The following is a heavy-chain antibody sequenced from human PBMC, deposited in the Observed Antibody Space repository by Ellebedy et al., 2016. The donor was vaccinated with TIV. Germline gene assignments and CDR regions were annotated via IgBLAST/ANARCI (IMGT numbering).Heavy chain of an antibody. V-gene: IGHV3-21*01. CDR3: ARDLDDSSGYYYPMIDY. CDR2: ISSSGSYI. Sequence: GESLKISCAASGFTFSSYWMSWVRQAPGKGLEWVASISSSGSYIYYADSVKGRFTISRDNAKNSLYLQMNSLRAEDTAVYYCARDLDDSSGYYYPMIDYWGQGTLVTVSS. J-gene: IGHJ4*02. CDR1: GFTFSSYW. D-gene: IGHD3-22*01.